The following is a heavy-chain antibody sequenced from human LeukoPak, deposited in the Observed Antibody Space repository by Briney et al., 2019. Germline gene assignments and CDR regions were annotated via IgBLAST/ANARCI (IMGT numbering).Heavy chain of an antibody. V-gene: IGHV1-24*01. CDR2: FDPEDGET. CDR1: GXXLTELS. J-gene: IGHJ6*03. D-gene: IGHD3-9*01. Sequence: ASXKVSXKVSGXXLTELSMHWVRQAPGKGLEWMGGFDPEDGETIYAQKFQGRVTMTEDTSTDTAYMELSSLRSEDTAVYYCATPRYPYYYYMDVWGKGTTVTVSS. CDR3: ATPRYPYYYYMDV.